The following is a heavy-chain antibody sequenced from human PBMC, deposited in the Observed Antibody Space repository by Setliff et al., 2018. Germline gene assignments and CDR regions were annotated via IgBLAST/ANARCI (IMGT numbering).Heavy chain of an antibody. CDR1: GYAFTDNY. Sequence: ASVQVSCKTSGYAFTDNYIHWVRQAPGQGLEWMGWINPKTGGTNLAQKFQGWVSMTRDTSITTAYMELSRLTSDDMAVYFCARSDHLVVDGFDVWGQGTMVTV. J-gene: IGHJ3*01. CDR3: ARSDHLVVDGFDV. V-gene: IGHV1-2*04. D-gene: IGHD3-16*01. CDR2: INPKTGGT.